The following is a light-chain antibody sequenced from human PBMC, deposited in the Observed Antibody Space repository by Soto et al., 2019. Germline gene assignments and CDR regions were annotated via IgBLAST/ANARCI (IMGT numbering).Light chain of an antibody. CDR1: QSVSSSY. V-gene: IGKV3-20*01. CDR2: GAS. Sequence: EIVLTQSPGTLSLSPGERATLSCRASQSVSSSYLAWYQQKPGQAPRLLIYGASSRATGIPDRFSGSGSGTDFTLTISRLEPEDFAVYYCQQYGSSPSSTCGQGTKLEIK. CDR3: QQYGSSPSST. J-gene: IGKJ2*01.